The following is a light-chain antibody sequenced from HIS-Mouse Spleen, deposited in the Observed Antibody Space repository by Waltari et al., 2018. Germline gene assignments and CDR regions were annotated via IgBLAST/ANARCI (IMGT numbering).Light chain of an antibody. J-gene: IGLJ2*01. V-gene: IGLV3-10*01. CDR3: YSTDSSGNHRV. Sequence: SYELTQPPSVSVSPGQTARITCSGDALPKKYAYWYQQKSGQAPVLVIYEDSKRPSGIPEGFSCSSSGKMATLTISGAQVEDEADYYCYSTDSSGNHRVFGGGTKLTVL. CDR1: ALPKKY. CDR2: EDS.